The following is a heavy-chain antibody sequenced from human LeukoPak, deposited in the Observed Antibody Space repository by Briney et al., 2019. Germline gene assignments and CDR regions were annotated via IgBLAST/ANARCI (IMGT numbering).Heavy chain of an antibody. V-gene: IGHV4-39*01. CDR3: ARQNYSDYSVNSFHS. CDR2: IHDSGNG. CDR1: GGSMKTDSYY. Sequence: SETLSLTCTVSGGSMKTDSYYWGWIRHPPGKGLEWIGSIHDSGNGYYNLPLKSRVTMSVGTCKNHLCLSLISVTATQTPVYDCARQNYSDYSVNSFHSWGQGKLVT. J-gene: IGHJ4*02. D-gene: IGHD4-11*01.